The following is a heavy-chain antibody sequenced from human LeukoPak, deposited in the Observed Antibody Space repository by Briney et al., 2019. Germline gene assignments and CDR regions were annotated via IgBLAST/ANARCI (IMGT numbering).Heavy chain of an antibody. J-gene: IGHJ4*02. CDR1: GGSISSGGYY. Sequence: SETLSLTCTVSGGSISSGGYYWSWIRQHPGKGLEWIGYIYYSGSTYYNPSLKSRVTISVDTSKNQFSLNLTSVTAADTAVYYCARVIGYYYDSTSYSPFDYWGQGTLVTVSS. CDR3: ARVIGYYYDSTSYSPFDY. D-gene: IGHD3-22*01. CDR2: IYYSGST. V-gene: IGHV4-31*03.